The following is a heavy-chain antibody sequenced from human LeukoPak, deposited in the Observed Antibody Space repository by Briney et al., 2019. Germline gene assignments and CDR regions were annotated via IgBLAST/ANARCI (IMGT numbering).Heavy chain of an antibody. CDR2: ISSSSSYI. V-gene: IGHV3-21*01. CDR3: ARTMYYYDSSGSIQPRGYYYYYMDV. D-gene: IGHD3-22*01. CDR1: GFTFSSYS. Sequence: PGGSLRLSCAASGFTFSSYSMNGVRQAPGKGLEGVSSISSSSSYIYYADSVKGRFTISRDNAKNSLYLQMNSLRAEDTAVYYCARTMYYYDSSGSIQPRGYYYYYMDVWGKGNTVTVSS. J-gene: IGHJ6*03.